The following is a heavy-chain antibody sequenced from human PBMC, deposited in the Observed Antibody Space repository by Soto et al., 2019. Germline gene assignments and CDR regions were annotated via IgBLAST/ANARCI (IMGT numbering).Heavy chain of an antibody. D-gene: IGHD2-8*01. V-gene: IGHV4-39*01. CDR2: VYYRGRS. CDR3: VSQRTSVLTQAYFDY. CDR1: GGSVSTSKYY. J-gene: IGHJ4*02. Sequence: PSETLSLTCTVSGGSVSTSKYYCGLIRPSPGKGLEWIGSVYYRGRSYSKSSVKSRVTISVDTSKNQFSLNLNSVTASDTAVYYCVSQRTSVLTQAYFDYWGPGALVTVSS.